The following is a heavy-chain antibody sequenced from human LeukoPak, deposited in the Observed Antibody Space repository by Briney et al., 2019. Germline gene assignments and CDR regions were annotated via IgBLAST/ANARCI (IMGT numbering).Heavy chain of an antibody. V-gene: IGHV3-21*01. D-gene: IGHD4-11*01. CDR1: GFTFSSYS. J-gene: IGHJ5*02. CDR3: ARDHYSNYNWFDP. CDR2: ISSSSSYI. Sequence: GGSQRLSCAASGFTFSSYSMNWVRQAPGKGLEWVSSISSSSSYIYYADLVKGRFTISRDNAKNSLYLQMNSLRAEDTAVYYCARDHYSNYNWFDPWGQGTLVAVSS.